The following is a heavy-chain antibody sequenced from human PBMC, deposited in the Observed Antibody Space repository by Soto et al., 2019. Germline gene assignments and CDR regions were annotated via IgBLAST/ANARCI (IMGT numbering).Heavy chain of an antibody. V-gene: IGHV4-31*03. D-gene: IGHD5-18*01. CDR3: AREYTYGSTFFHC. CDR1: GGSISSDAYY. J-gene: IGHJ4*02. Sequence: QVRLQESGPGLVKPSQTLSLTCTVSGGSISSDAYYWSWIRQHPGKGLEWIGYVSHSGSTYFIPSLKSRVIISVATSKTHFSLRLTSVTPADTAVYYCAREYTYGSTFFHCWGQGALVTFSS. CDR2: VSHSGST.